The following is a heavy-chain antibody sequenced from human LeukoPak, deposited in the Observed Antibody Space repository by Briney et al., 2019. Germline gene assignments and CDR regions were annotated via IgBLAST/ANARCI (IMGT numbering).Heavy chain of an antibody. CDR2: ISSSGSTI. D-gene: IGHD6-6*01. V-gene: IGHV3-11*04. CDR3: AREQLVGWYYYYMDV. Sequence: GGSLRLSCAASGFTFSDYYMSWIRQAPGKGLDWVSYISSSGSTIYYADSVKGRFTISRDNAKNSLYLQMNSLRAEDTAVYYCAREQLVGWYYYYMDVWGKGTTVTVSS. CDR1: GFTFSDYY. J-gene: IGHJ6*03.